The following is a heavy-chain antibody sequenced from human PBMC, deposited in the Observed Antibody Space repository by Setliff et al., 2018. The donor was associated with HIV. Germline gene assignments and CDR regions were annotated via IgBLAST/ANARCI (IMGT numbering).Heavy chain of an antibody. CDR2: IRQDGRET. J-gene: IGHJ4*01. D-gene: IGHD2-15*01. CDR1: GFTFSSYW. CDR3: VKDGISGGAYPPYYFDY. V-gene: IGHV3-7*01. Sequence: PGGSLRLSCAASGFTFSSYWMSWVRQAPGKGLEWVADIRQDGRETRYVDSVKGRFTIYRDNAKNSVYLRMISLRVEDTALYYCVKDGISGGAYPPYYFDYWGYGTLVTVSS.